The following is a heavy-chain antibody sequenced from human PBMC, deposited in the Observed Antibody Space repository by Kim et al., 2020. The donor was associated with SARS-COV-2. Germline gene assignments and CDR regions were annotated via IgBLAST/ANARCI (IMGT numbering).Heavy chain of an antibody. J-gene: IGHJ4*02. Sequence: YYNPSLKSRVTISVDTSKNQFSLKLSSVTAADTAVYYCARHRVVVTIFDYWGQGTLVTVSS. D-gene: IGHD3-22*01. V-gene: IGHV4-39*01. CDR3: ARHRVVVTIFDY.